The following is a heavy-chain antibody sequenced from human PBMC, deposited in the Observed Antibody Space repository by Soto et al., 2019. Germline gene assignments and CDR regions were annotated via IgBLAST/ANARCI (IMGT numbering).Heavy chain of an antibody. CDR1: GNDDFGMYW. V-gene: IGHV5-51*01. CDR3: ARQHRVLLWFGESFDP. J-gene: IGHJ5*02. Sequence: PGESLKISCQASGNDDFGMYWIAWVRQTSGRGLEWIGFIYPGDSDTRYSPSFQGQVTISADKSISTAYLQWSSLKASDTAMYYCARQHRVLLWFGESFDPWGQGTLVTVSS. D-gene: IGHD3-10*01. CDR2: IYPGDSDT.